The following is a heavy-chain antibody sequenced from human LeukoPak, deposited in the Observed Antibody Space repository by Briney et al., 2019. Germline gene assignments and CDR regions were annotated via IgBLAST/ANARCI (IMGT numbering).Heavy chain of an antibody. CDR2: IYYSGST. J-gene: IGHJ4*02. CDR1: AGSISTYY. D-gene: IGHD5-18*01. Sequence: SETLSLTCTVSAGSISTYYWSWIRQPPGKGLEWIGYIYYSGSTNYNPSLKSRVTISVDTSKNQFSLKLSSVTAADTAVYYCASADTAMVYFDYWGQGTLVTVSS. CDR3: ASADTAMVYFDY. V-gene: IGHV4-59*01.